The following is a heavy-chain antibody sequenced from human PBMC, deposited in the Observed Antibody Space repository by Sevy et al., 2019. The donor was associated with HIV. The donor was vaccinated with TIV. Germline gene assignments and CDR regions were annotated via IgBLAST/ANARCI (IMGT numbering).Heavy chain of an antibody. Sequence: QLGGSLRLSCAGSGFIFSNYAMNWVRQAPGQGLEWVSDISGSGGSTYYADSVKGRFTISRDNSKNMLYLQMNSLRADDTAVYYCAKEGPVAGLDHWGQGTLVTVSS. D-gene: IGHD6-19*01. J-gene: IGHJ4*02. V-gene: IGHV3-23*01. CDR3: AKEGPVAGLDH. CDR1: GFIFSNYA. CDR2: ISGSGGST.